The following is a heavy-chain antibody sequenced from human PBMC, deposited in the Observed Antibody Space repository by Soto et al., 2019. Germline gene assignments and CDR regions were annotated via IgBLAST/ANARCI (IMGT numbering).Heavy chain of an antibody. V-gene: IGHV4-59*08. CDR1: GGSISSHY. CDR3: ARQGHGYNLVYFDL. J-gene: IGHJ4*02. CDR2: IYYSGGT. D-gene: IGHD5-12*01. Sequence: QVQLQESGPGLVKPSATLSLTCTVSGGSISSHYWSWIRQPPGKGLEWIGYIYYSGGTSYNPSLKRRVTISVDTSKNQFSLKLSSVTAADTAVYYCARQGHGYNLVYFDLWGQGTLVTVSS.